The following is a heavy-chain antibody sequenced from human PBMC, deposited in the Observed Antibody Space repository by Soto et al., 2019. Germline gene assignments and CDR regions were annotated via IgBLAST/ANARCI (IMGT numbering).Heavy chain of an antibody. Sequence: SETLSLTCAISGDSVSSNSAAWNWIRQSPSRGLEWLGRTYYRSKWYNDYAVSVKSRITINPDTSKNQFSLQLNSVTPEDTAVYYCARELLGMAGHYYYYYMDVWGKGTTVTVSS. CDR1: GDSVSSNSAA. D-gene: IGHD1-26*01. V-gene: IGHV6-1*01. CDR3: ARELLGMAGHYYYYYMDV. CDR2: TYYRSKWYN. J-gene: IGHJ6*03.